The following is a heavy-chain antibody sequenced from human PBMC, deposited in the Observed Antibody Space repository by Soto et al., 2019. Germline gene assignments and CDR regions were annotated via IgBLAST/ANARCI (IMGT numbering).Heavy chain of an antibody. J-gene: IGHJ4*02. CDR3: ARHFGIVGASYFDY. D-gene: IGHD1-26*01. Sequence: KPSETLSLTCTVSGISIKTYYWSWIRQPPGKGLEWIGCIYDSGNTNYNPSLKSRVTMSFDTSENEFSLNLNSVTAADTAVYYCARHFGIVGASYFDYWSQGTLVTVSS. CDR2: IYDSGNT. V-gene: IGHV4-59*08. CDR1: GISIKTYY.